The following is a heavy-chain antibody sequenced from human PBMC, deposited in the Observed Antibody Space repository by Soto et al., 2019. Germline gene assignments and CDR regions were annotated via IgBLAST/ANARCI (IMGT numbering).Heavy chain of an antibody. J-gene: IGHJ1*01. D-gene: IGHD3-22*01. CDR1: GGTFSSST. Sequence: QVQLVQSGAEVRRPGSSVRVSCKASGGTFSSSTNSWVRQAPGQGLEWVGGITPIFAKANYAQKFQGRVTITADESTSTAYMELSSLRSEDTARDFCARGGGSETTTYYYAYWGQGTSVTVSS. CDR3: ARGGGSETTTYYYAY. CDR2: ITPIFAKA. V-gene: IGHV1-69*01.